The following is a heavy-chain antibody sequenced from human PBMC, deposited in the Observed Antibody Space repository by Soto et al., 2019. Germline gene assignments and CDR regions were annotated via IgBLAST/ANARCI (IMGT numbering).Heavy chain of an antibody. CDR1: GGSINSGDCY. CDR2: IYYSGIT. Sequence: SETLSLTCTVSGGSINSGDCYWSWIRQHPGKGLEWIGYIYYSGITFYSPSLKSRVTISVDTSKNQFSLNLSSVTAADTAVYYCARVIKEQMSGRSGSYRYYMDVWGKGTTVTVSS. V-gene: IGHV4-31*03. D-gene: IGHD3-10*01. J-gene: IGHJ6*03. CDR3: ARVIKEQMSGRSGSYRYYMDV.